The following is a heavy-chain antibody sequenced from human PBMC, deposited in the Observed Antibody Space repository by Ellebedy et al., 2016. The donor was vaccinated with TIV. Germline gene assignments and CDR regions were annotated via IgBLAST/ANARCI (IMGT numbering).Heavy chain of an antibody. Sequence: GESLKISCEGSGFTVSSNYMSWVRQAPGKGLEWVSVIYSGGSTYYADSVKGRFTISRDNSKNTLYLQMNSLRAEDAAVYYCAKASAAARPYFFDYWGQGTLVTVSS. CDR2: IYSGGST. J-gene: IGHJ4*02. V-gene: IGHV3-66*01. CDR3: AKASAAARPYFFDY. CDR1: GFTVSSNY. D-gene: IGHD6-6*01.